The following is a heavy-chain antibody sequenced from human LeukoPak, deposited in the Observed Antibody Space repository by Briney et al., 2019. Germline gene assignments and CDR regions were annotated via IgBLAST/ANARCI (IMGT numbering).Heavy chain of an antibody. D-gene: IGHD1-7*01. J-gene: IGHJ6*03. V-gene: IGHV1-46*01. CDR3: ARAVPNWNYYYYYYYMDV. CDR2: INPSGGST. Sequence: GASVKVSCKASGYTFTSYYMHWVRQAPGQGLEWMGIINPSGGSTSYAQKFQGRVTMNRDMSTSTVYMELSSLRSEDTAVYYCARAVPNWNYYYYYYYMDVWGKGTTVTVSS. CDR1: GYTFTSYY.